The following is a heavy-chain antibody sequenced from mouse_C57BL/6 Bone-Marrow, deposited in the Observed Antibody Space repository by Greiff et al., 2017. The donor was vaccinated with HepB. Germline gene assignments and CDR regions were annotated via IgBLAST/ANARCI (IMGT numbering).Heavy chain of an antibody. Sequence: EVKLMESGGGLVQPGGSMKLSCVASGFTFSNYWMNWVRQSPEKGLEWVAQIRLKSDNYATHYAESVKGRFTISRDDSKSSVYLQMNNLRAEDTGMYYCTGTPITTVVARDCSFAYWGQGTLVTVSA. CDR3: TGTPITTVVARDCSFAY. CDR2: IRLKSDNYAT. CDR1: GFTFSNYW. V-gene: IGHV6-3*01. J-gene: IGHJ3*01. D-gene: IGHD1-1*01.